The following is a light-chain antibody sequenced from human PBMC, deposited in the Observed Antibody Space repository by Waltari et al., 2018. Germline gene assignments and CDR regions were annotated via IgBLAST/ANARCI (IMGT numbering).Light chain of an antibody. Sequence: EIVMTQSPATLSVSPGERATLSCRASQSVSSNLAWYQQKPGQAPRLLIYGASTRATGIPARFSGSGSGTEFTLTISSLQSEDFAVYCCQQYNNWMRTFGQGTNLEIK. CDR2: GAS. CDR1: QSVSSN. V-gene: IGKV3-15*01. J-gene: IGKJ2*01. CDR3: QQYNNWMRT.